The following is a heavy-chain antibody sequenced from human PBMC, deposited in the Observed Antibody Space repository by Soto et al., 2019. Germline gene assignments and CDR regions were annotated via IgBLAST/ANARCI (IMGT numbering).Heavy chain of an antibody. CDR2: IYYSGST. Sequence: SETLSLTCTVSGGSISSYYWSWIRQPPGKGLEWIGYIYYSGSTNYNPSLKSRVTISVDTSKNQFSLKLSSVTAADTAVYYCTRSYSSYNWFDPWGQGTLVTVSS. CDR1: GGSISSYY. CDR3: TRSYSSYNWFDP. V-gene: IGHV4-59*01. J-gene: IGHJ5*02. D-gene: IGHD6-6*01.